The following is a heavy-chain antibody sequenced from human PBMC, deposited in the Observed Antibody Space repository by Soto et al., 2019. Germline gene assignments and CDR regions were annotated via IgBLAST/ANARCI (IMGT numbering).Heavy chain of an antibody. D-gene: IGHD3-10*01. CDR3: ARDGDGSGSYFPQALDY. Sequence: SVKVSCKASGGTFSSYAISWVRQAPGQGLEWMGGIIPIFGTANYAQKFQGRVTITADESTCTAYMELSSLRSEDTAVYYCARDGDGSGSYFPQALDYWGQGTQVTVS. CDR2: IIPIFGTA. CDR1: GGTFSSYA. V-gene: IGHV1-69*13. J-gene: IGHJ4*02.